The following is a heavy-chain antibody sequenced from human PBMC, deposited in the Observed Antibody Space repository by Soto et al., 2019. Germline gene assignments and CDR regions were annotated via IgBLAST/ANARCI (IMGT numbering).Heavy chain of an antibody. V-gene: IGHV3-33*01. CDR2: IWYDGSNK. CDR3: ARDWGGYTQGGWFDP. CDR1: GFTFSSYG. D-gene: IGHD5-12*01. Sequence: QVQLVESGGGVVQPGRSLRLSCAASGFTFSSYGMHWVRQAPGKGLEWVAVIWYDGSNKYYADSVKGRFTISRDNSKNTLYLQMNSLRAGDTAVYYCARDWGGYTQGGWFDPWGQGTLVTVSS. J-gene: IGHJ5*02.